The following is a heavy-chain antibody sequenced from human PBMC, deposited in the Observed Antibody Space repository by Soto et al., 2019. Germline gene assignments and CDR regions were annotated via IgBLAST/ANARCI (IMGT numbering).Heavy chain of an antibody. CDR2: ISAYNGNT. CDR1: GDTFTSYG. V-gene: IGHV1-18*01. J-gene: IGHJ4*02. CDR3: AREPYYFDY. Sequence: ASVKVSSKAPGDTFTSYGIMSARHATGKGLEWMGWISAYNGNTKYVQKLQGRVTMTTDTSTSTAYMELRSLRSDDTAVYYCAREPYYFDYWGQGTLVTVSS.